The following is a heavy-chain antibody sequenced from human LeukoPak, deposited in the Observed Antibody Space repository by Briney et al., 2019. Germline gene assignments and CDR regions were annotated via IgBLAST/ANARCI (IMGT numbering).Heavy chain of an antibody. CDR1: GFTFSSYA. CDR2: ISYDGSNK. J-gene: IGHJ4*02. Sequence: GGSLRLSCAASGFTFSSYAMHWVRQAPGKGLEWVAVISYDGSNKYYADSVKGRFTISRDNSKNTLYLQMNSLRAEDTAVYYCARDSSVLRYFDWSWFDYWGQGTLVTVSS. V-gene: IGHV3-30-3*01. D-gene: IGHD3-9*01. CDR3: ARDSSVLRYFDWSWFDY.